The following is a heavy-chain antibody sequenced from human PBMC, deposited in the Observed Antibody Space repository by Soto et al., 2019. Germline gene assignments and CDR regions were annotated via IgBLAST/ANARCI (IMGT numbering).Heavy chain of an antibody. CDR1: GGTFSNYA. CDR2: IIPIFGTA. Sequence: SVKVSCKASGGTFSNYAISWVRQAPGQGLERKGGIIPIFGTANYAQKFQGRVTINADESTSTAYMELSILRSEDSVVFYCARDQVEDTDAFDIWGQGTMVTVSS. D-gene: IGHD5-18*01. J-gene: IGHJ3*02. CDR3: ARDQVEDTDAFDI. V-gene: IGHV1-69*13.